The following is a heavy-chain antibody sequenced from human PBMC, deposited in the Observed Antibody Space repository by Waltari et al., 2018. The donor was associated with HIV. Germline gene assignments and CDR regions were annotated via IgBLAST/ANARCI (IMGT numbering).Heavy chain of an antibody. Sequence: EVQLVESGGGLVQPGGSLRLSCAASGFTFSNYTMNWVRQDPGKGLEWVLYISRSSSSIFYADSVKCRFTISIDNAKNSLYLQMNSLRVEDTAVYYCARDINGGWGYWGQGTLVTVAS. V-gene: IGHV3-48*01. CDR1: GFTFSNYT. CDR2: ISRSSSSI. D-gene: IGHD7-27*01. J-gene: IGHJ4*02. CDR3: ARDINGGWGY.